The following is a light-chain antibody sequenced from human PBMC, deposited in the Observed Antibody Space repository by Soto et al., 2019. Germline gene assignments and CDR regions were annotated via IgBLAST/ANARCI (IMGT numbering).Light chain of an antibody. J-gene: IGKJ1*01. Sequence: DIQMTQSPSSLSASVGNRVTITCRASQSIANFLNWYQQKPGKAPKLLIYTASSLQSGVPSRFSGSGSGTDFTLTISSLQAEDFATYYCQQSYSTPPWTFGQGTKVDVK. CDR1: QSIANF. V-gene: IGKV1-39*01. CDR2: TAS. CDR3: QQSYSTPPWT.